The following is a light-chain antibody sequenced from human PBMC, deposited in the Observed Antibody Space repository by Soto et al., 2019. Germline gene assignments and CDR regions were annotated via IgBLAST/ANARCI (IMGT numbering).Light chain of an antibody. CDR1: QSVSSSY. V-gene: IGKV3-20*01. CDR3: KQYGSSGT. J-gene: IGKJ1*01. CDR2: GAS. Sequence: TQSPATLSVSPGERATLSCRASQSVSSSYSAWYQQKPGQAPRLLIYGASSRATGIQDRFSGSGSGTESTLTIRRLEPEDFAVYYCKQYGSSGTFGQGTKVDIK.